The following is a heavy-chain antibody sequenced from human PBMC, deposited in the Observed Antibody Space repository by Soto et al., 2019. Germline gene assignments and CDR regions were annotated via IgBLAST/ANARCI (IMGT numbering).Heavy chain of an antibody. CDR2: IYTSGST. J-gene: IGHJ6*02. D-gene: IGHD1-1*01. CDR1: GVSMSSYY. CDR3: ASAGGRYYGMDV. V-gene: IGHV4-4*07. Sequence: SETLSLTCSVSGVSMSSYYWSWIRQPAGKGLEWIGRIYTSGSTNYNPSLKSRVTMSVDTSKNQLSLKLSSVTAADTPVYYCASAGGRYYGMDVWGQGTTVTVSS.